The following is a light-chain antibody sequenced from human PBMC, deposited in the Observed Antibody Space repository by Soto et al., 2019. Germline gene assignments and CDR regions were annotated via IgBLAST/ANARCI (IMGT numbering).Light chain of an antibody. CDR1: QSVSSD. CDR2: GAS. CDR3: QQYNNWPPYT. J-gene: IGKJ2*01. Sequence: EVVMTQSPATLSVSPGERATLSCRASQSVSSDLAWYQQKPGQAPRLLIYGASSRATGVPARFSGSGSGTDFTLTISSLQSDDSAVYYCQQYNNWPPYTFGQGTKLEI. V-gene: IGKV3-15*01.